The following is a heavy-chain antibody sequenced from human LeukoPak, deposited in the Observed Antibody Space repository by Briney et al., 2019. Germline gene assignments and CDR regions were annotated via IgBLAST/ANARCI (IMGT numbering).Heavy chain of an antibody. CDR3: ARSMATMVRGVSFPPFDY. J-gene: IGHJ4*02. D-gene: IGHD3-10*01. V-gene: IGHV3-21*01. Sequence: GGSLRLSCAASGFTFSSYSMNWVRQAPGKGPEWVSSISSSSCYIYYADSVKGRFTISRDNAKNSLYLQMNSLRAEDTAVYYCARSMATMVRGVSFPPFDYWGQGTLVTVSS. CDR1: GFTFSSYS. CDR2: ISSSSCYI.